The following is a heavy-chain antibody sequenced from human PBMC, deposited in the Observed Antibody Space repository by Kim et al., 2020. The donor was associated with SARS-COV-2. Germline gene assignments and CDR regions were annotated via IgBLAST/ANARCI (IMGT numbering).Heavy chain of an antibody. V-gene: IGHV5-51*01. J-gene: IGHJ5*01. Sequence: GESLKISCKGSGYGSTSYWIGWVRQMPGKGLEWMGFIHLGDSDTRYSPSFQGQVTTSADRSIVTAYLQWSSLRASDTAIYYCARGAGYSGYDWFDSWGRGTLVTVSS. CDR2: IHLGDSDT. CDR1: GYGSTSYW. D-gene: IGHD5-12*01. CDR3: ARGAGYSGYDWFDS.